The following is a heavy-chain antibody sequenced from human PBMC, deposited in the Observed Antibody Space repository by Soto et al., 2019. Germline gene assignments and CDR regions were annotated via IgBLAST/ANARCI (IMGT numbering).Heavy chain of an antibody. D-gene: IGHD4-17*01. CDR3: ARDGGYGERYAFDI. V-gene: IGHV3-66*01. J-gene: IGHJ3*02. CDR1: GFTVSSNY. Sequence: GGSLRLSCAASGFTVSSNYMSWVRQAPGKGLEWVSVIYSGGSTYYADSVKGRFTISRDNSKNTLYLQMNSLRAEDTAVYYCARDGGYGERYAFDIWGQGTMVTVSS. CDR2: IYSGGST.